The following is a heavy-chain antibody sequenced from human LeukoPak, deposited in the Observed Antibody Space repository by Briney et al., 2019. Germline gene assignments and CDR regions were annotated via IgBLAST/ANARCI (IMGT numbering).Heavy chain of an antibody. CDR2: IYYSGST. V-gene: IGHV4-39*01. CDR1: GGSISSSSYY. D-gene: IGHD3-3*01. Sequence: SETLSLTCTVPGGSISSSSYYWGWIRQPPGKGLEWIGSIYYSGSTYYNPSLKSRVTISVDTSKNQFSLKLSSVTAADTAVYYCAVSYYDFWSGYYPGWFDPWGQGTLVTVSS. CDR3: AVSYYDFWSGYYPGWFDP. J-gene: IGHJ5*02.